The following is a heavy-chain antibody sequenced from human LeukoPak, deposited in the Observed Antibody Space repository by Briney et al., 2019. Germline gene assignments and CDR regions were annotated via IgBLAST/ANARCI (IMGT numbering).Heavy chain of an antibody. CDR1: GGSISSSSYY. J-gene: IGHJ5*02. CDR3: ARPLRVTMIRGAAFRASSDFDP. V-gene: IGHV4-39*01. D-gene: IGHD3-10*01. CDR2: IYYSGST. Sequence: PSETLSLTCSVSGGSISSSSYYWDWIRQPPGKGLEWIGSIYYSGSTYYNPSLKSRVTISVDTSKNQFSLKLSSVTAADTAVYYCARPLRVTMIRGAAFRASSDFDPWGQGTLVTVSS.